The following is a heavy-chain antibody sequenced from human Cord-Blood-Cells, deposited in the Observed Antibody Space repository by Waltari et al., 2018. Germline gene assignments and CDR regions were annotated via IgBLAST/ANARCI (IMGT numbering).Heavy chain of an antibody. Sequence: QVQLVQSGAEVKKPGASVKVSCKASGYTFTSYDINWVRQATGQGLEWMGWMNPNSGNTGYAQKFQGRVTITRNTSISTAYMGLSSLRSEDTAVYYCARGYCTNGVCYGRIMDMDVWGKGTTVTV. D-gene: IGHD2-8*01. CDR3: ARGYCTNGVCYGRIMDMDV. V-gene: IGHV1-8*03. CDR2: MNPNSGNT. CDR1: GYTFTSYD. J-gene: IGHJ6*03.